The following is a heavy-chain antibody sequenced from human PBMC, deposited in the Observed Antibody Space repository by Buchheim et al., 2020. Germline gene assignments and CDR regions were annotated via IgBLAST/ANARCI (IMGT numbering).Heavy chain of an antibody. D-gene: IGHD3-22*01. CDR3: ARDLYSDYSSGYYSNWFDP. CDR1: GGSFSGYY. J-gene: IGHJ5*02. V-gene: IGHV4-34*01. Sequence: QVQLQQWGAGLLKPSETLSLTCAVYGGSFSGYYWSWIRQPPGKGLEWIGYIYYSGSTYYNPSLKSRVTISVDTSKNQFSLKLSSVTAADTAVYYCARDLYSDYSSGYYSNWFDPWGQGTL. CDR2: IYYSGST.